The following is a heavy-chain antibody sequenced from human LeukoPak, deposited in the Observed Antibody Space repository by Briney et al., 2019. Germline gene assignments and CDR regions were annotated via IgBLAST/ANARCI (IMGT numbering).Heavy chain of an antibody. CDR2: IKQGGSKK. V-gene: IGHV3-7*04. CDR3: TRVGYIDEGIDY. Sequence: HAGGSLRLSCVASGFPFSSYWMTWVRQAPGKGLEWVANIKQGGSKKSYVDSVKGRFTISRDNAKNSLYLQMNSLRAEDTAIYYCTRVGYIDEGIDYWGQGTLVTVSS. D-gene: IGHD5-24*01. J-gene: IGHJ4*02. CDR1: GFPFSSYW.